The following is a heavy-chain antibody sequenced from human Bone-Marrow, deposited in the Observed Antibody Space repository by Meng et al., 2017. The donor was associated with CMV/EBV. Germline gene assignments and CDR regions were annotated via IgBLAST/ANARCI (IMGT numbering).Heavy chain of an antibody. CDR2: IIPIFGTA. CDR3: ARGGGYQLPHNWFDP. CDR1: GGTFSSYA. Sequence: SVKLSCKASGGTFSSYAISWVRQAPGQGLEWMGGIIPIFGTANYAQKFQGRVTITTDESTSTAYMELSSLRSEDTAVYYCARGGGYQLPHNWFDPWGQGTLVTVSS. D-gene: IGHD2-2*01. V-gene: IGHV1-69*05. J-gene: IGHJ5*02.